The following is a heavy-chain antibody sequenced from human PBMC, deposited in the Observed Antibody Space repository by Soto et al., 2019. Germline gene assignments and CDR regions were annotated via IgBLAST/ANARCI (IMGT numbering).Heavy chain of an antibody. V-gene: IGHV4-59*01. J-gene: IGHJ4*02. CDR2: IYYSGST. D-gene: IGHD3-9*01. CDR3: ARAGGYDILTGYYTFDY. CDR1: GGSISSYY. Sequence: SETLSLTCTVSGGSISSYYWSWIRQPPGKGLEWIGYIYYSGSTNYNPSLKSRVTISVDTSKNQFSLKLSSVTAADTAVYYCARAGGYDILTGYYTFDYWGQGTLVTVSS.